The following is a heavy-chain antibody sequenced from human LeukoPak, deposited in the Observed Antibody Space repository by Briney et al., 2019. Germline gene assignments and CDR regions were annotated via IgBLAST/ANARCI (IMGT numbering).Heavy chain of an antibody. D-gene: IGHD3-3*01. CDR1: GGSISSYY. CDR3: ARDITIFGNYYYMDV. V-gene: IGHV4-59*12. CDR2: IYYSGST. Sequence: SETLSLTCTVSGGSISSYYWSWIRQPPGKGLEWIGYIYYSGSTNYNPSLKSRVTISVDTSKNQFSLKLSSVTAADTAVYYCARDITIFGNYYYMDVWGKGTTVTVSS. J-gene: IGHJ6*03.